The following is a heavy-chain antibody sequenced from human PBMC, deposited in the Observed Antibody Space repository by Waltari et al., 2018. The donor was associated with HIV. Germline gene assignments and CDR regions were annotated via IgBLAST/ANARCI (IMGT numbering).Heavy chain of an antibody. V-gene: IGHV3-74*01. CDR2: INSDGSST. D-gene: IGHD3-22*01. CDR1: GFTFSSYW. J-gene: IGHJ5*02. CDR3: AREHHSSGPHWFDP. Sequence: EVQLVESGGGLVQPGGSLRLSCAASGFTFSSYWMHWVRQAPGKGLLWVSRINSDGSSTSYADSVKGRFTISRDNAKNTLYLQMNSLRAEDTAVYYCAREHHSSGPHWFDPWGQGTLVTVSS.